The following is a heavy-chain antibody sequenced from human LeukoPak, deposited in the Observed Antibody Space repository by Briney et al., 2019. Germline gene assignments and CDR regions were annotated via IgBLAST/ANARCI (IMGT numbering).Heavy chain of an antibody. Sequence: QPGGSLRLSCAASGFIVSSSYMSWVRQAPGKGLEWVSVLYSDATTYYADSVKGRFTISRDNSKNTLYLQMNNLRAEDTAVYYCARAAYDSNGFTANHDYWGQGTLVTVSP. CDR2: LYSDATT. D-gene: IGHD3-22*01. J-gene: IGHJ4*02. CDR1: GFIVSSSY. CDR3: ARAAYDSNGFTANHDY. V-gene: IGHV3-53*01.